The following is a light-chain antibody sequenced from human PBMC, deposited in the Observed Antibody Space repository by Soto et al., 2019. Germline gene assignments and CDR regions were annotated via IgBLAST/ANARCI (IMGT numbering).Light chain of an antibody. Sequence: EFVLTQSPGTLSLSPGERATLSCRASQSVSSNLAWYQQKPGLAPRLLIYDASSRATGIPDRFSGSGSGTDFTLTISRLEPEDIATYYCQQFDDLTFIFGQGTRLEIK. J-gene: IGKJ5*01. CDR1: QSVSSN. V-gene: IGKV3D-20*01. CDR2: DAS. CDR3: QQFDDLTFI.